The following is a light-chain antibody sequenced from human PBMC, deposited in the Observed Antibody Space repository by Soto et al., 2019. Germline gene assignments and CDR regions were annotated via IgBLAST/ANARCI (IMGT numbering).Light chain of an antibody. CDR2: EAS. V-gene: IGKV1-5*03. J-gene: IGKJ2*01. CDR1: QAISPW. CDR3: QQYHSYSYT. Sequence: DIQMTQSPSTLSASVGDRVTMTCRARQAISPWLAWYQHKPGKAPKLLIYEASSLESGVPSRFSGSGSGTEFTLTISSLQPDDFATYYCQQYHSYSYTVGQGTKLEIK.